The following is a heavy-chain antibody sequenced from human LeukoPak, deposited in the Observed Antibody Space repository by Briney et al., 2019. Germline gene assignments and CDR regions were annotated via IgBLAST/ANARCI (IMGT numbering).Heavy chain of an antibody. D-gene: IGHD1-26*01. CDR2: ISYDGSNK. Sequence: SGGSLRLSCAASGFTFSSYAMHWVRQAPGKGLEWVAVISYDGSNKYYADSVKGRFTISRDNSKNTLYLQMNSLRADDTAVYYCAGSGTYYVMSDFWGQGTLVTVSS. CDR1: GFTFSSYA. V-gene: IGHV3-30-3*01. CDR3: AGSGTYYVMSDF. J-gene: IGHJ4*02.